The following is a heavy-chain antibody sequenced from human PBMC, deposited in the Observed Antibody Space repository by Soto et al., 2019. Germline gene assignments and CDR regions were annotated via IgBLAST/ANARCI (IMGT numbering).Heavy chain of an antibody. J-gene: IGHJ4*02. CDR1: GHSFTNYY. CDR3: ARPHRAPDSSGYYYFDY. V-gene: IGHV1-46*01. D-gene: IGHD3-22*01. CDR2: INPSGGST. Sequence: GASVKVSCKASGHSFTNYYMYWVRQAPGQGLEWMGIINPSGGSTNYAQKFQGRVTITADESTSTAYMELSSLRSEDTAVYYCARPHRAPDSSGYYYFDYWGQGTLVTVSS.